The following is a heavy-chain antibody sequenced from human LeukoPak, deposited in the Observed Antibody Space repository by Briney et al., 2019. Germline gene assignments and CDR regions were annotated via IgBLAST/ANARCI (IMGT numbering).Heavy chain of an antibody. CDR2: IKQDGSEK. J-gene: IGHJ4*02. D-gene: IGHD3-22*01. CDR3: AKDLHFYYDSSGGGYDY. Sequence: GGSLRLSCAASGFTFSNYWMSWVRQAPGKGLEWVANIKQDGSEKYYVDSVKGRFTISRDNAKNSLYLQMNSLRAEDTALYYCAKDLHFYYDSSGGGYDYWGQGTLVTVSS. V-gene: IGHV3-7*03. CDR1: GFTFSNYW.